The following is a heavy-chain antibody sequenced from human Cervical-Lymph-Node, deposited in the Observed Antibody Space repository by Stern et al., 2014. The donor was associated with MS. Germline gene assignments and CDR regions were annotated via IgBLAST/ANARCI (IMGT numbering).Heavy chain of an antibody. J-gene: IGHJ3*02. Sequence: EVQLVESGGGLIQPGGSLRLSCAAPGFTVSNNYLSWVRQAPGKGLEWVSLIYTDDSTYYAGSDKGRFAIARDSSKNKRFLQMNSLRAEDTAVYYCARAIFGVNTAAMAPDAFDTWGQGTMVTVSS. CDR2: IYTDDST. CDR3: ARAIFGVNTAAMAPDAFDT. CDR1: GFTVSNNY. D-gene: IGHD3-3*01. V-gene: IGHV3-53*01.